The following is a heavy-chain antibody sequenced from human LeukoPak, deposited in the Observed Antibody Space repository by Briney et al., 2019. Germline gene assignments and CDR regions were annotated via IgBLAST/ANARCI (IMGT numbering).Heavy chain of an antibody. CDR2: IRYDGSNK. Sequence: PGGSLRLSCAASGFTFSSYGMHWVRQAPGKGLEWVAFIRYDGSNKYYADSVKGRFTISRDNSKNTLYLQMNSLRAEDTAVYYCAKGDLYDSSGSRDYWGQGTLVTVSS. J-gene: IGHJ4*02. D-gene: IGHD3-22*01. CDR3: AKGDLYDSSGSRDY. CDR1: GFTFSSYG. V-gene: IGHV3-30*02.